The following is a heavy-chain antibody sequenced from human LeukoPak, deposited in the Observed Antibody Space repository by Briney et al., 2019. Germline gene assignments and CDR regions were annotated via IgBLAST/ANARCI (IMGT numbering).Heavy chain of an antibody. CDR1: GFTFGSYG. CDR2: ISSNGGST. CDR3: VKPYSGGYYRLDY. Sequence: PGGSLRLSCSASGFTFGSYGMHWVRQAPGKGLDFVSAISSNGGSTYYADSVKGRFTISRDNSKNTLFLQMSSLRAEDTSVYYCVKPYSGGYYRLDYWGQGTLVTVSS. J-gene: IGHJ4*02. V-gene: IGHV3-64D*09. D-gene: IGHD3-22*01.